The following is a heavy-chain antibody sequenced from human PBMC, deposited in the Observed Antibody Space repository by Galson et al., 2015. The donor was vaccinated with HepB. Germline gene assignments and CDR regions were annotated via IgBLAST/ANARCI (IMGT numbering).Heavy chain of an antibody. D-gene: IGHD2-2*01. CDR2: INAGNGNT. V-gene: IGHV1-3*01. CDR1: GYTFTSYA. J-gene: IGHJ4*02. CDR3: ARGDIVVVPVVIAREPLDY. Sequence: SVKVSCKASGYTFTSYAMHWVRQAPGQRLEWMGWINAGNGNTKYSQKFQGRVTITRDTSASTAYMELSSLRSEDTAVYYCARGDIVVVPVVIAREPLDYWGQGTLVTVSS.